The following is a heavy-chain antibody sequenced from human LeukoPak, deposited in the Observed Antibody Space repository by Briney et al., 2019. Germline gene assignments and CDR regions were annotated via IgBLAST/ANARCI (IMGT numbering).Heavy chain of an antibody. D-gene: IGHD3-10*01. CDR2: ISGSGGTT. V-gene: IGHV3-23*01. CDR1: GFTFSSYA. Sequence: GGSLRLSCAASGFTFSSYAMNWVRQAPGKGLEWVSTISGSGGTTYYADSVKGRFTISRDNSKNTLYLQMNSLRAEDTAVYYCAKVGSGSYYKPHLDCWGQGTLVTVSS. CDR3: AKVGSGSYYKPHLDC. J-gene: IGHJ4*02.